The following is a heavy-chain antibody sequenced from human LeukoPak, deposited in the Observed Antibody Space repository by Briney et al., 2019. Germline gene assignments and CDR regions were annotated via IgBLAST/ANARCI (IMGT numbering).Heavy chain of an antibody. J-gene: IGHJ5*01. CDR2: VNPNNGDT. Sequence: ASVTVSCKASGYMFVGYHMNWVRQAPGQGLEWMGWVNPNNGDTNYAPKFQGRVILTRDPSISTAYLELTSLKFDDTAVYYCTRGGSWFDSWGQGSLVTIYS. CDR3: TRGGSWFDS. CDR1: GYMFVGYH. D-gene: IGHD3-16*01. V-gene: IGHV1-2*02.